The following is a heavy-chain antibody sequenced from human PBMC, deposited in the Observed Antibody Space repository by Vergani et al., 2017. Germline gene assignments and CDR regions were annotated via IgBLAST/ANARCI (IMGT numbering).Heavy chain of an antibody. CDR1: GYSISSGYY. J-gene: IGHJ4*02. D-gene: IGHD3-9*01. CDR2: IYHSGST. V-gene: IGHV4-38-2*02. CDR3: ARRSGIVYDIFSGTQYFFDF. Sequence: QVRLQESGPGLVKPSETLSLTCTVSGYSISSGYYWGWIRQPPGRGLEWIGSIYHSGSTYYNPSLKSRVTISVDTSNNHFSLRLNSLTAADTAVYYCARRSGIVYDIFSGTQYFFDFWGQGTLVTVSS.